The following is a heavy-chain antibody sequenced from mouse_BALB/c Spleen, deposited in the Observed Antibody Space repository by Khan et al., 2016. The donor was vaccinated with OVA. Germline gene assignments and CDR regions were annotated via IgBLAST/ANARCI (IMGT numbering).Heavy chain of an antibody. D-gene: IGHD1-2*01. CDR2: INTYTGES. CDR1: GYTFTNYG. Sequence: QLVQSGPELKKPGETVKISCKASGYTFTNYGMNWVKQAPGKALKWMGWINTYTGESTYADDFKGRFAFSLETSASTAYLQINNLKNEDTATYFCARRALRLPVDYWGQGTTLTVSS. V-gene: IGHV9-3-1*01. J-gene: IGHJ2*01. CDR3: ARRALRLPVDY.